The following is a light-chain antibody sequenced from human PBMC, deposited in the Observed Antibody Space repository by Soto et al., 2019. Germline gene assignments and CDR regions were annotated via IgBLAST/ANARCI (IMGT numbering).Light chain of an antibody. CDR2: GAS. CDR1: PAIASF. J-gene: IGKJ1*01. V-gene: IGKV1-9*01. CDR3: QQLNGSPWT. Sequence: IQSTQSPSSLSASVGARVTITCRASPAIASFLAWYQQKPGTAPKLLIYGASTLQSGVPSRFSGSRSGTDYTLTIASLQPEDFATYYCQQLNGSPWTFGQGTKVDIK.